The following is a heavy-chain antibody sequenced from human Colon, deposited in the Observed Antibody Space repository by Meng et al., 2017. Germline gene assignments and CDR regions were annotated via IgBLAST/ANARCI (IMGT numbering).Heavy chain of an antibody. V-gene: IGHV4-31*03. J-gene: IGHJ5*02. CDR1: GGCRSSDTFY. CDR2: INHSGST. D-gene: IGHD1-1*01. CDR3: ARGLNEGGLAHNWFDP. Sequence: QLQLHESGPGLGKPSPTLSLTCTVTGGCRSSDTFYWTWIRQDPGKGLEWIGIINHSGSTYYNPSLKSRVTMSLDTSKQQFSLKLISVTAADTAVYFCARGLNEGGLAHNWFDPWGQGTLVTVSS.